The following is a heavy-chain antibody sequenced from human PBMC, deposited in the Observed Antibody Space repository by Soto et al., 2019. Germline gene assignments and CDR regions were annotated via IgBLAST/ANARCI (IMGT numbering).Heavy chain of an antibody. CDR3: AVYGYGVSAAAY. D-gene: IGHD4-17*01. CDR1: GLTFRNYW. Sequence: PGGSLRLSCAGSGLTFRNYWLSWVRQAPGKGLEWVANINQDGSERYYVDSVRGRVTISRDNVENSLYLQLNSLRPEDTSVYYCAVYGYGVSAAAYWGQGTLVTVSS. CDR2: INQDGSER. J-gene: IGHJ4*02. V-gene: IGHV3-7*03.